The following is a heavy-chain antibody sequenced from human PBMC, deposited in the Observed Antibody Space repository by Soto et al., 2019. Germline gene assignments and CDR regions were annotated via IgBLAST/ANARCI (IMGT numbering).Heavy chain of an antibody. J-gene: IGHJ6*02. CDR1: GGTFRTSS. D-gene: IGHD1-26*01. Sequence: QVQLVQSGAEVKKPGSSVKVSCKASGGTFRTSSISWVRQARGQGLEWMGGIIPIFHTTNYAQKFQGRVTITADESTSTAYMELSSLRSDDTAVYYCARVKESGSYHRPYYYYGMDVWGQGTTVTVSS. V-gene: IGHV1-69*12. CDR2: IIPIFHTT. CDR3: ARVKESGSYHRPYYYYGMDV.